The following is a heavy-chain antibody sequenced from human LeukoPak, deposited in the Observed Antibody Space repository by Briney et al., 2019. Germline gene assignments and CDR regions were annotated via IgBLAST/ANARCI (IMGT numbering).Heavy chain of an antibody. Sequence: PGGSLRLSCAASGFTSSTYSMNWVRQAPGKGLEWVSSISSSSSYIYYADSVKGRFTISRDNSKNTLYLQMNSLRAEDTAVYYCAKDAYLIAVAGNYFDYWGQGTLVTVSS. D-gene: IGHD6-19*01. CDR1: GFTSSTYS. V-gene: IGHV3-21*04. J-gene: IGHJ4*02. CDR2: ISSSSSYI. CDR3: AKDAYLIAVAGNYFDY.